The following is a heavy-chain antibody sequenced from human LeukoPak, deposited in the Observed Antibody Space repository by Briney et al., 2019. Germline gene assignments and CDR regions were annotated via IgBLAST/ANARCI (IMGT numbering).Heavy chain of an antibody. J-gene: IGHJ6*02. CDR3: ARVYYDILTGHLPRFYGMDV. D-gene: IGHD3-9*01. CDR2: IWYDGSNK. CDR1: GFTFSSYG. Sequence: GGSLRLSCAASGFTFSSYGMHWVRQAPGKGLEWEAVIWYDGSNKYYADSVKGRFTISRDNSKNTLYLQMNSLRAEDTAVYYCARVYYDILTGHLPRFYGMDVWGQGTTVTVSS. V-gene: IGHV3-33*01.